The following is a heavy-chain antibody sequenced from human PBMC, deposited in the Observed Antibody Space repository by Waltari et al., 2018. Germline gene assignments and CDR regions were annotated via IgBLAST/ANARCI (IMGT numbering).Heavy chain of an antibody. CDR2: IYTSGST. Sequence: QVQLQESGPGLVKPSGTLSLTCAVSGGSISSSSYYWSWIRQPAGKGLEWIGRIYTSGSTNYNPSLKSRVTISVDTSKNQFSLKLSSVTAADTAVYYCAREGLATPDAFDIWGQGTMVTVSP. D-gene: IGHD5-12*01. CDR3: AREGLATPDAFDI. V-gene: IGHV4-61*02. CDR1: GGSISSSSYY. J-gene: IGHJ3*02.